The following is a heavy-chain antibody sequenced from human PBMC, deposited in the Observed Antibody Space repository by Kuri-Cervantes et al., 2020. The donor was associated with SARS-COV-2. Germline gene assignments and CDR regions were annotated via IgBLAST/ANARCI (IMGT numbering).Heavy chain of an antibody. CDR2: IKQDGSEK. J-gene: IGHJ4*02. V-gene: IGHV3-7*01. CDR1: GFTFSSYW. D-gene: IGHD2-21*02. CDR3: AKVETASLDY. Sequence: GESLKISCAASGFTFSSYWMSWVRQAPGKGLEWVANIKQDGSEKYYVDSVKGRFTISRDNSKNSMYLQMNSLRVEDTAVYYCAKVETASLDYWGQGTLVTVSS.